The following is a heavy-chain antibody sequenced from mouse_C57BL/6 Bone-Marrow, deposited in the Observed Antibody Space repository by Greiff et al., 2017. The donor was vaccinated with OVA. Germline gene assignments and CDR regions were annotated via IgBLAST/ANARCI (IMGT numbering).Heavy chain of an antibody. CDR3: TTCSPGVAMDY. CDR2: IDPENGDT. D-gene: IGHD1-1*01. CDR1: GFNIQDDY. J-gene: IGHJ4*01. V-gene: IGHV14-4*01. Sequence: VHVKQSGAELVRPGASVKLSCTASGFNIQDDYMHWVKQRPEQGLEWIGWIDPENGDTEYASKFQGKATITADTSSNTAYLQLSSLTSEDTAVYYCTTCSPGVAMDYWGQGTSVTVSS.